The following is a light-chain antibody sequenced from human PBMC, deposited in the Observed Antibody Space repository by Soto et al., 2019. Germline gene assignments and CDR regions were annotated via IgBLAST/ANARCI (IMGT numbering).Light chain of an antibody. CDR2: DNS. CDR1: SSNIGAGYD. V-gene: IGLV1-40*01. J-gene: IGLJ2*01. CDR3: QSYDSSLSAVV. Sequence: QPVLTQPPSVSGAPGQRVTISCTGSSSNIGAGYDVHWYQQFPGTAPKLLIYDNSNRPSGVPDRFSGSKSGTSASLAITGLQAEDEADYYCQSYDSSLSAVVFGGGTKLTVL.